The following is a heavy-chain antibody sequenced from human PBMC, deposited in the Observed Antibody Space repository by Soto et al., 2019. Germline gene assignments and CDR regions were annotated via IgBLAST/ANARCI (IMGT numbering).Heavy chain of an antibody. Sequence: PSETLSLTCAVYGGSFSGYYWSWIRQPPGKGLEWIGEINHSGSTNYNPSLKSRLTISVDTSKNQFSLKLSSVTAADTAVYYCAGAGLAYCGGDCYSKDAFDIWGQGTMVTVSS. J-gene: IGHJ3*02. CDR2: INHSGST. V-gene: IGHV4-34*01. CDR3: AGAGLAYCGGDCYSKDAFDI. D-gene: IGHD2-21*02. CDR1: GGSFSGYY.